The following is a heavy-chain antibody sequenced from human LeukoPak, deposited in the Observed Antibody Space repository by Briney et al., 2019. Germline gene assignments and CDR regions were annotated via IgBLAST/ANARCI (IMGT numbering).Heavy chain of an antibody. CDR2: ISAYNGNT. CDR3: AAGSRSGYNHFDY. D-gene: IGHD1-1*01. V-gene: IGHV1-18*01. CDR1: GYTFTSYG. J-gene: IGHJ4*02. Sequence: AAVKVSCKASGYTFTSYGISWVRQAPGKGVEWMGWISAYNGNTNYAQKLQGRVTMTTDTSTNTAYMELRSLRSDDTAVYYCAAGSRSGYNHFDYWGQGTLVTVSS.